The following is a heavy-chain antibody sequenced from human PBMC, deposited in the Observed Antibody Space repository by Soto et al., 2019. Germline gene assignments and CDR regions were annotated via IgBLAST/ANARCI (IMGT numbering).Heavy chain of an antibody. CDR3: ARDLGYDDYGIFDY. V-gene: IGHV3-33*01. J-gene: IGHJ4*02. CDR2: VWYDGSNK. CDR1: GIAFRSNG. D-gene: IGHD4-17*01. Sequence: PGGSLRLSCVVSGIAFRSNGMHWVRQAPSKRQEWVALVWYDGSNKYYGDSVKGRFTISRDNSKNTLYLQMNSLRAEDTAMYYCARDLGYDDYGIFDYWGQGTLVTVSS.